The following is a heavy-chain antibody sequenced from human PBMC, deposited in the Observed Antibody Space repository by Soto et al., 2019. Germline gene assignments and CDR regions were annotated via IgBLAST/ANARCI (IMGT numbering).Heavy chain of an antibody. CDR1: GFTFSSYG. CDR3: AKIYCSSTSCSGGDY. V-gene: IGHV3-30*18. CDR2: ISYDGSNK. D-gene: IGHD2-2*01. J-gene: IGHJ4*02. Sequence: QVQLVESGGGVVQPGRSLRLSCAASGFTFSSYGMHWVRQAPGKGLERVAVISYDGSNKYFADSVKGRFTISRDNSKNTLYLQMNSLRAEDTTVYYCAKIYCSSTSCSGGDYWGQGTLVTVSS.